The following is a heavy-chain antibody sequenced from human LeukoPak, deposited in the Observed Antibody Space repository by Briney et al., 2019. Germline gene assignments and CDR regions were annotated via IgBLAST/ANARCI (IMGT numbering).Heavy chain of an antibody. CDR1: GGSISSSSYY. CDR3: ARYYYDSSGYYHPVDY. CDR2: IYYSGST. V-gene: IGHV4-39*07. J-gene: IGHJ4*02. Sequence: PSETLSLTCTVSGGSISSSSYYWGWIRQPPGKGLGWIGSIYYSGSTYYNPSLKSRVTISVDTSKNQFSLKLSSVTAADTAVYYCARYYYDSSGYYHPVDYWGQGTLVTVSS. D-gene: IGHD3-22*01.